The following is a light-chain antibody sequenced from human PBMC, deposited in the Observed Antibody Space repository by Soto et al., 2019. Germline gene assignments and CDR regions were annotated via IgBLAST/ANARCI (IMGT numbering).Light chain of an antibody. CDR1: QSVSSSY. V-gene: IGKV3-20*01. J-gene: IGKJ1*01. Sequence: EILLTQSPGTLSLSPGERATLSCRASQSVSSSYLAWYQQKPGKAPRLLIYGASSRATGTPDRFSGSGSGTDFALTINRLEPEDFALYYCQQYGSSPPTFGQGTKVDI. CDR2: GAS. CDR3: QQYGSSPPT.